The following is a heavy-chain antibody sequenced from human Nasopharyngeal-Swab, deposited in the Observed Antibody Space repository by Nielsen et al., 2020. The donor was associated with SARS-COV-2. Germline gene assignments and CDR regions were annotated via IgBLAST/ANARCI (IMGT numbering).Heavy chain of an antibody. J-gene: IGHJ4*02. V-gene: IGHV4-61*01. Sequence: SETLSLTCTVSGGSIGSGSIRSYYWSWIRQPPGKGLEWIGYFSYTGITNYNPSLKSRVTISVDMSKNQFSLKLSSVAAADTAVYYCAREVVGGLVDSWGQGTLVTVSS. CDR3: AREVVGGLVDS. CDR2: FSYTGIT. D-gene: IGHD1-26*01. CDR1: GGSIGSGSIRSYY.